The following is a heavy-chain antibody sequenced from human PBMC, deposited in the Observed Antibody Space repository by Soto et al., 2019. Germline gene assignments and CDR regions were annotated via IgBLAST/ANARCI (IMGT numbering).Heavy chain of an antibody. CDR2: IYYSGST. CDR1: GGSISSSSYY. J-gene: IGHJ4*02. V-gene: IGHV4-30-4*08. Sequence: SETLSLTCTVSGGSISSSSYYWGWIRQPPGKGLEWIGYIYYSGSTYYNPSLKSRVTISVDTSKNQFSLKLSSVTAADTAVYYCASIYSDYDAFDYWGQGTLVTVSS. CDR3: ASIYSDYDAFDY. D-gene: IGHD5-12*01.